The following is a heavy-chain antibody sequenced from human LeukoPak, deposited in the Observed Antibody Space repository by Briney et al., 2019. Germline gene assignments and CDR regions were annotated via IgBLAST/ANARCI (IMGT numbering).Heavy chain of an antibody. V-gene: IGHV3-9*01. D-gene: IGHD1-26*01. CDR1: GFTFGVYA. Sequence: PGGSLRLSCAASGFTFGVYAMHWVRQAPGKGLEWVSGFSWNSDKVGYADSVKGRFTISRDNARNYLFLQMSSLRAEDTAFYYCAKGGSYSPWGQGTLVTVSS. J-gene: IGHJ5*02. CDR2: FSWNSDKV. CDR3: AKGGSYSP.